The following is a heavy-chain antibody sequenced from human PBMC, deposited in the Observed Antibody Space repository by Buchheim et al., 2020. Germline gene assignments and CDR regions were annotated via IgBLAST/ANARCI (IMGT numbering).Heavy chain of an antibody. CDR1: GFTFSSYW. D-gene: IGHD3-10*01. J-gene: IGHJ5*02. V-gene: IGHV3-7*01. CDR2: IKQDGSEK. Sequence: EVQLVESGGGLVQPGGSLRLSCAASGFTFSSYWMSWVRQAPGKGLEWVANIKQDGSEKYYVDSVKGRFTISRDNAKNSLYLQMNSLRAEDTAVYYGARALRGVIITDNWFDPWGQGTL. CDR3: ARALRGVIITDNWFDP.